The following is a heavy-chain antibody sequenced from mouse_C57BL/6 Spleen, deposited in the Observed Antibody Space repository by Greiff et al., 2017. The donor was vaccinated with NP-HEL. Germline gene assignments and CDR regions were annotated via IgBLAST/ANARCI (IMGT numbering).Heavy chain of an antibody. CDR3: ARSRRSPYYFDY. CDR2: INPNNGGT. CDR1: GYTFTDYY. V-gene: IGHV1-26*01. J-gene: IGHJ2*01. Sequence: VQLQQSGPELVKPGASVKISCKASGYTFTDYYMNWVKQSHGKSLEWIGDINPNNGGTSYNQKFKGKATLTVDKSSSTAYMELRSLTSEDSAVYYCARSRRSPYYFDYWGQGTTLTVSS.